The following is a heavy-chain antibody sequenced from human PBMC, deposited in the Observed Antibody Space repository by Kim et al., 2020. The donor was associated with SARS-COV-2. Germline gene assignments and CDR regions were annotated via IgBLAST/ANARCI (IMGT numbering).Heavy chain of an antibody. CDR2: IYYSGST. J-gene: IGHJ6*02. Sequence: SETLSLTCTVSGGSISSYYWSWIRQPPGKGLEWIGYIYYSGSTNYNPSLKSRVTISVDTSKNQFSLKLSSVTAADTAVYYCARDASSSWGYHYYGMDVWGQGTTVTVSS. V-gene: IGHV4-59*01. D-gene: IGHD6-13*01. CDR3: ARDASSSWGYHYYGMDV. CDR1: GGSISSYY.